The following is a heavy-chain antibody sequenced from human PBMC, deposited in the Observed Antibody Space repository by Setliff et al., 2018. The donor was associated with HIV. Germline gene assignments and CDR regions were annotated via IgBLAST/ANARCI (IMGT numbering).Heavy chain of an antibody. D-gene: IGHD3-10*01. Sequence: SETLSLTCAVSGYAISSGYYWGWIRRPPGKGLEWIGSIYNRGSTYYNPSLKSRVTISVDTFKNQFSLKLSSVTAADTAVYYCARELLRSWDGSENSYKPYYFDYWGQGTLVTVSS. CDR2: IYNRGST. J-gene: IGHJ4*02. V-gene: IGHV4-38-2*02. CDR3: ARELLRSWDGSENSYKPYYFDY. CDR1: GYAISSGYY.